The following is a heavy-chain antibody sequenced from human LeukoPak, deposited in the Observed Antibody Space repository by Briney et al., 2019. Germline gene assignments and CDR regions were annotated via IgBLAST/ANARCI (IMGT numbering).Heavy chain of an antibody. V-gene: IGHV1-2*02. CDR2: INPNSGGT. Sequence: ASVKVSCKASGYTFTGYYMHWVRQAPGQGLEWIGCINPNSGGTNYAQKFQGRVTMTRDTSISTAYMELSRLRSDDTAVYYCARDRTRYYDILTPPRGHWFDPWGQGTLVTVSS. CDR1: GYTFTGYY. CDR3: ARDRTRYYDILTPPRGHWFDP. J-gene: IGHJ5*02. D-gene: IGHD3-9*01.